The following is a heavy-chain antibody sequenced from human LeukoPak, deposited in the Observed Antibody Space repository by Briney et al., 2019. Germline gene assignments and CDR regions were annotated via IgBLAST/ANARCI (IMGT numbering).Heavy chain of an antibody. CDR2: IIPIFGSA. CDR3: ATTGLQFFRRTYYFDY. V-gene: IGHV1-69*06. Sequence: SVKVSCKACLGTFSSYAISWVGQAPGQGLEWMGGIIPIFGSAHYAQKFQGRVTITADKSTSTAYMELSRLRAEDTAVYYCATTGLQFFRRTYYFDYWGQGTLVTVSS. D-gene: IGHD5-24*01. J-gene: IGHJ4*02. CDR1: LGTFSSYA.